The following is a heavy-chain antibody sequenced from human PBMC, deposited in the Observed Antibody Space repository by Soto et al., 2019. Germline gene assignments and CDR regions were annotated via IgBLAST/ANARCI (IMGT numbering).Heavy chain of an antibody. D-gene: IGHD3-22*01. CDR3: ARQGRYYYDSSGWEYYYGMDV. V-gene: IGHV1-18*04. Sequence: ASVKVSCKASGYTFTSYGISWVRQAPGQGLEWMGWISAYNGNTNYAQKLQGRVTMTTDTSTSTAYMELRSLRSDDTAVYYCARQGRYYYDSSGWEYYYGMDVWGQGTTVTVSS. CDR1: GYTFTSYG. CDR2: ISAYNGNT. J-gene: IGHJ6*02.